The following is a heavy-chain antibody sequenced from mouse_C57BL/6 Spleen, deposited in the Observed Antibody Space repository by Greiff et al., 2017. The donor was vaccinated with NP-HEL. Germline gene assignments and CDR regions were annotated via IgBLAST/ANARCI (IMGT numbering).Heavy chain of an antibody. J-gene: IGHJ1*03. D-gene: IGHD1-1*01. V-gene: IGHV1-69*01. CDR3: ARLLLRYFDV. Sequence: VQLQQPGAELVMPGASVKLSCKASGYTFTSYWMHWVKQRPGQGLEWIGEIDPSDSYTNYNQKFKGKSTLTVDKSSSTAYMQLSSLTSEDSAVYYCARLLLRYFDVWGTGTTVTVSS. CDR1: GYTFTSYW. CDR2: IDPSDSYT.